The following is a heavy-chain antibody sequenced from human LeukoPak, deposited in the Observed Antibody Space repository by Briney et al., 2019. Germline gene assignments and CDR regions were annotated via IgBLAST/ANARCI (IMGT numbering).Heavy chain of an antibody. V-gene: IGHV3-23*01. CDR2: ISGSNDKT. CDR1: GFNFRSYA. D-gene: IGHD5-12*01. Sequence: GGSLRLSCVASGFNFRSYAMGWVRQAPGKGLEWVSGISGSNDKTYDADSVKGRSTISRGNPENTLYLQMNSLRAEDSAVYYCAKLRGYIYGEVDSWGQGTLVTVSS. J-gene: IGHJ5*01. CDR3: AKLRGYIYGEVDS.